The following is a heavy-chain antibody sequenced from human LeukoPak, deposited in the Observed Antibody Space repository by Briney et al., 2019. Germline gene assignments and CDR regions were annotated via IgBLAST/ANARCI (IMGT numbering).Heavy chain of an antibody. CDR2: MNPNSGNT. D-gene: IGHD2-2*01. J-gene: IGHJ5*02. V-gene: IGHV1-8*01. CDR1: GYTFTSYD. Sequence: SVKVSCKASGYTFTSYDINWVRQATGQGLEWMGWMNPNSGNTGYAQKFQGRVTMTRNTSISTAYMELSSLRSEDTAVYYCARGRGDIVVVPAAIGWFDPWGQGTLVTVSS. CDR3: ARGRGDIVVVPAAIGWFDP.